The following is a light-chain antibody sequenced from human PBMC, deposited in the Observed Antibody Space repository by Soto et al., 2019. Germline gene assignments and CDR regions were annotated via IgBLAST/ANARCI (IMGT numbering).Light chain of an antibody. CDR1: QSVSSTY. CDR2: GAS. Sequence: EIVLTQSPGTLSLSPGERATLSCGASQSVSSTYLAWYQQKPGQAPRFLIYGASNRATGIPDRVSGSGSGTDFTLTISRLEPEDFAVYYCQQRSNWPPTFGQGTKVDIK. V-gene: IGKV3D-20*02. CDR3: QQRSNWPPT. J-gene: IGKJ1*01.